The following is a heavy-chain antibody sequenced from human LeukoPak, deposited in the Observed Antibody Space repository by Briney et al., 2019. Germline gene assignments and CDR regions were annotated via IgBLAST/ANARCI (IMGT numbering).Heavy chain of an antibody. Sequence: GGSLRLSCAASGFTFSSYAMHWVRQAPGKGLEWVAVISYDGSNKYYADSVKGRFTISRDNSKNTLYLQMNSLRAEDTAVYYCARDPVDTAIPGHDAFDIWGQGTMVTVSS. CDR3: ARDPVDTAIPGHDAFDI. J-gene: IGHJ3*02. CDR1: GFTFSSYA. CDR2: ISYDGSNK. D-gene: IGHD5-18*01. V-gene: IGHV3-30*04.